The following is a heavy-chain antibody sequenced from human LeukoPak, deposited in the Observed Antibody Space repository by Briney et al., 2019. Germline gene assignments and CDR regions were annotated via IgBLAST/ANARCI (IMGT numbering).Heavy chain of an antibody. D-gene: IGHD3-16*01. V-gene: IGHV3-21*01. CDR2: ISSTSTYI. CDR3: SRDGGYGY. J-gene: IGHJ4*02. Sequence: GGSLRLSCAASGIIFSNYWMSWVRQAPGKGLEWVSSISSTSTYIYYADSVKGRFTISRDNAKNSLYLQMNSLRAEDTAVYYCSRDGGYGYWGQGVLVTVSS. CDR1: GIIFSNYW.